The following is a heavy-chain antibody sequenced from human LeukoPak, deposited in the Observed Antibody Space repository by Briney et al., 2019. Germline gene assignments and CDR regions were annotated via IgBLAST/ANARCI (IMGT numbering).Heavy chain of an antibody. Sequence: PGGSLRLSCAASGFTFSSHSMNWVRQAPGKGLEWVSSISSSSSYIYYADSVKGRFTISRDNAKNSLYLQMNSLRAEDTAVYYCARANDYGVSFDPWGQGTLVTVSS. J-gene: IGHJ5*02. D-gene: IGHD4-17*01. CDR2: ISSSSSYI. CDR1: GFTFSSHS. CDR3: ARANDYGVSFDP. V-gene: IGHV3-21*01.